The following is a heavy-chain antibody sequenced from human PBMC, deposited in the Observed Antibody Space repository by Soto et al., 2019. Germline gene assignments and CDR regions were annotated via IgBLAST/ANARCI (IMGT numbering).Heavy chain of an antibody. CDR1: GGTFSSYA. J-gene: IGHJ4*02. V-gene: IGHV1-69*13. CDR2: IIPIFGTA. CDR3: ARDGYYDSSGYYPSPSDY. D-gene: IGHD3-22*01. Sequence: SVKVSCTASGGTFSSYAISWVRQAPGQGLEWMGGIIPIFGTANYAQKFQGRVTITADESTSTAYMELSSLRSEDTAVYYCARDGYYDSSGYYPSPSDYWGQGTLVTVSS.